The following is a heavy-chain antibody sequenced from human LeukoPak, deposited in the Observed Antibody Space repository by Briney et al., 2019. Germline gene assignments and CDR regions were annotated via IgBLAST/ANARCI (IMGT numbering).Heavy chain of an antibody. J-gene: IGHJ6*02. CDR2: IYYSGST. CDR1: GGFMSNDY. V-gene: IGHV4-59*01. Sequence: SETLSLTCTVSGGFMSNDYWSWIRQPPGKGLEWIGYIYYSGSTNYNPSLKSRVTISVDTSKNQFSLKLTSVTAADTAVYYCARGYYGMAVWGQGTTVTASS. CDR3: ARGYYGMAV.